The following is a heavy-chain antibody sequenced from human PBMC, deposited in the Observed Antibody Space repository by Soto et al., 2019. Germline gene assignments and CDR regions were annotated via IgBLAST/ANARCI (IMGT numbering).Heavy chain of an antibody. CDR1: VFTFSSYW. V-gene: IGHV3-7*03. J-gene: IGHJ3*02. CDR3: ARQAVPSHAVYYYDSSGFAFDI. Sequence: PGGSLRLSCAASVFTFSSYWMSWVRQAPGKGLEWVANIKQDGSEKYYVDSVKGRFTISRDNAKNSLYLQMNSLRAEDTAVYYCARQAVPSHAVYYYDSSGFAFDIWGQGTMVTVSS. CDR2: IKQDGSEK. D-gene: IGHD3-22*01.